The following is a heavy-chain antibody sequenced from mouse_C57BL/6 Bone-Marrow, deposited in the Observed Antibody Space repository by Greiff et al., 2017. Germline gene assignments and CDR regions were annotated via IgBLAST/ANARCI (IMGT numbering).Heavy chain of an antibody. V-gene: IGHV1-19*01. Sequence: VQLQQSGPVLVKPGASVKMSCKASGYTFTDYYMNWVKQSHGKSLEWIGVINPYNGGTSYNQKFKGKATLTVDKSSSTAYMELNSLTSQDSAVYYCARAPAASLTCTTVVGNYAMDYWGQGTSVTVSS. J-gene: IGHJ4*01. CDR3: ARAPAASLTCTTVVGNYAMDY. CDR1: GYTFTDYY. CDR2: INPYNGGT. D-gene: IGHD1-1*01.